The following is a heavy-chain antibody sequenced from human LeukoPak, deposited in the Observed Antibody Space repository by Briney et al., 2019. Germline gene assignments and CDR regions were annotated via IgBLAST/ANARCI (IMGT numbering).Heavy chain of an antibody. CDR1: GGTFSSYA. Sequence: GASVKVSCKASGGTFSSYAISWVRQAPGQGLEWMGGIIPIFGTANYAQKFQGRVTITADESTSTAYMELSSLRSEDTAVYYCGGRVGESAYYYYGMDVWGKGTTVTVSS. CDR3: GGRVGESAYYYYGMDV. V-gene: IGHV1-69*01. J-gene: IGHJ6*04. D-gene: IGHD3-10*01. CDR2: IIPIFGTA.